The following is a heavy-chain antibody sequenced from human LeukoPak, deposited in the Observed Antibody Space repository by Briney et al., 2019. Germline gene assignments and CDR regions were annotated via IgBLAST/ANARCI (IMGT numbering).Heavy chain of an antibody. Sequence: SETLSLTCTVSGGSISSSSYYWGWIRQPPGKGLEWIGSIYYSGSTYYNPSLKSRVTISVDTSKNQFSLKLSSVTAADTAVYYCARVCIVVVPAPGWFDPWGQGTLVTVSS. CDR1: GGSISSSSYY. CDR3: ARVCIVVVPAPGWFDP. J-gene: IGHJ5*02. CDR2: IYYSGST. D-gene: IGHD2-2*01. V-gene: IGHV4-39*07.